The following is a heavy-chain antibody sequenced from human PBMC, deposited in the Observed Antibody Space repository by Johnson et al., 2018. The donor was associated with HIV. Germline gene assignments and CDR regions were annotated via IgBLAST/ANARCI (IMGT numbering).Heavy chain of an antibody. V-gene: IGHV3-30*03. Sequence: QVQLVESGGGVVQPGRSLRLSCAASGFTFSSYGMHWVRQAPGKGLEWVAVISYDGDNKYYVDSVKGRFTISRDNAKNSLYLQMNNLRAEDTAVYYCAGVPSSGWYVAFDIWGQGTVVIVSS. D-gene: IGHD6-19*01. J-gene: IGHJ3*02. CDR3: AGVPSSGWYVAFDI. CDR2: ISYDGDNK. CDR1: GFTFSSYG.